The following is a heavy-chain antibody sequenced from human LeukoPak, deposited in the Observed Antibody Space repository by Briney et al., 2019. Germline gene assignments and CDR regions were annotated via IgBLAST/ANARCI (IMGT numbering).Heavy chain of an antibody. V-gene: IGHV3-30-3*01. Sequence: GGSLRPSCAASGFTFSSYAMHWVRQAPGKGLEWVAVISDDGSNKYYADSVKGRFTISRDNSKNTLYLQMNSLRAEDTAVYYCARETTYYDFWSGYHTPSNFDYWGQGTLVTVSS. J-gene: IGHJ4*02. CDR2: ISDDGSNK. CDR3: ARETTYYDFWSGYHTPSNFDY. CDR1: GFTFSSYA. D-gene: IGHD3-3*01.